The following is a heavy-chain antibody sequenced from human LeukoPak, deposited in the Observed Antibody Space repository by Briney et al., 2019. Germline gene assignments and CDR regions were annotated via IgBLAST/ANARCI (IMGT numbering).Heavy chain of an antibody. D-gene: IGHD2-21*02. Sequence: SVKVSCKASGGTFSSYAISWVRQAPGQGLEWMGGIILIFGTANYAQKFQGRVTITADESTSTAYMELSSLRSEDTAVYYCARGPSAYCGGGCYVFDYWGQGTLVTVSS. V-gene: IGHV1-69*01. CDR3: ARGPSAYCGGGCYVFDY. CDR2: IILIFGTA. J-gene: IGHJ4*02. CDR1: GGTFSSYA.